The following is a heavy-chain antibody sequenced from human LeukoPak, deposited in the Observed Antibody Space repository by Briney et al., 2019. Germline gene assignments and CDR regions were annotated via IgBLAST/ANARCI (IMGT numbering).Heavy chain of an antibody. CDR2: ISRSGSYI. CDR1: GFTFSSYS. D-gene: IGHD5-12*01. V-gene: IGHV3-21*04. J-gene: IGHJ5*02. Sequence: GGSLRLSCAASGFTFSSYSMNWVRQAPGKGLEWVSSISRSGSYIYYADSVKGRFTISRDNSKNTLFLQMNSLRADDTAVYYCAKEPRENSGYYVSGWFDPWGQGTLVTVSS. CDR3: AKEPRENSGYYVSGWFDP.